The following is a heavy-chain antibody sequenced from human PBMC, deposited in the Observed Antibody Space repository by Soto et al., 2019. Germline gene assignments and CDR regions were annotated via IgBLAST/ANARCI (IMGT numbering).Heavy chain of an antibody. CDR2: IKQDGSEK. D-gene: IGHD3-3*01. Sequence: EVQLVESGGGLVQPGGSLRLSCAASGFTFSSYWMSWVRQAPGKGLEWVANIKQDGSEKYYVDSVKGRFTISRDNAKNSLYLQMNSLRAEDTAVYYCASGLAYYDFWSGYCDCWGQGTLVTVSS. J-gene: IGHJ4*02. V-gene: IGHV3-7*01. CDR3: ASGLAYYDFWSGYCDC. CDR1: GFTFSSYW.